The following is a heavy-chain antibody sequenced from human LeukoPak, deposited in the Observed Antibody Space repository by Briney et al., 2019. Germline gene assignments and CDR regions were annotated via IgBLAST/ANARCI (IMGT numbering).Heavy chain of an antibody. Sequence: GESLKISCKGSGYSFTSYWISRVRQMPGKGLEWMGRIDPSDSYTNYSPAFQGHVTISADKSISTAYLRWSSLKASDTAMYYCASYSSGWYGGFDYWGQGTLVTVSS. CDR2: IDPSDSYT. J-gene: IGHJ4*02. V-gene: IGHV5-10-1*01. CDR1: GYSFTSYW. CDR3: ASYSSGWYGGFDY. D-gene: IGHD6-19*01.